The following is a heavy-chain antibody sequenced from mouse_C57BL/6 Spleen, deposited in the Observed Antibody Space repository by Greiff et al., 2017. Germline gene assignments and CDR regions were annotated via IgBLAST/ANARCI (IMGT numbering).Heavy chain of an antibody. D-gene: IGHD1-1*01. CDR1: GYSITSGYY. V-gene: IGHV3-6*01. CDR3: ARDDGSH. Sequence: EVQLQESGPGLVKPSQSLSLTCSVTGYSITSGYYWNWIRQFPGNKLEWMGYISYDGSNNYNPSLKNRISITRDTSKNQFFLKLNSVTTEDTATYYCARDDGSHWGQGTSVTVSS. J-gene: IGHJ4*01. CDR2: ISYDGSN.